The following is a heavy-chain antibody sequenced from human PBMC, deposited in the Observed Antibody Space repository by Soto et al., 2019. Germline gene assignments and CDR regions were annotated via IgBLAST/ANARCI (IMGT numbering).Heavy chain of an antibody. CDR3: ARAGGSGYYYFDY. CDR2: IYYSGST. V-gene: IGHV4-31*11. CDR1: GGSISSGGYS. D-gene: IGHD3-22*01. Sequence: PSETLSLTCAVSGGSISSGGYSWSWIRQPPGKGLEWIGYIYYSGSTYYNPSLKSRVTISVDTSKNQFSLKLSSVTAADTAVYYCARAGGSGYYYFDYWGQGALVTVSS. J-gene: IGHJ4*02.